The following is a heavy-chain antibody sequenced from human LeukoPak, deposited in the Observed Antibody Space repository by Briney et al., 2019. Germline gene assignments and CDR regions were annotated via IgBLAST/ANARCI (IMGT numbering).Heavy chain of an antibody. CDR3: ASTHYYDPLFDI. J-gene: IGHJ3*02. V-gene: IGHV3-48*03. D-gene: IGHD3-22*01. CDR1: GFTFSSYE. CDR2: ISSSGSTI. Sequence: GSLRLSCVASGFTFSSYEMNWVRQAPGKGLEWVSYISSSGSTIYYADSVKGRFTISRDNAKNSLYLQMNSLRAEDTAVYYCASTHYYDPLFDIWGQGTMVTVSS.